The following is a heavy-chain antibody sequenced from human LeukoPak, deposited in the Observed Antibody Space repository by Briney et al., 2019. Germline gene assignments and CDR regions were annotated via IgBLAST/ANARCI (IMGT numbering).Heavy chain of an antibody. D-gene: IGHD6-6*01. CDR3: ARAGSIAARHFDY. V-gene: IGHV1-2*02. CDR2: INPNSGGT. CDR1: GYTFTGYY. Sequence: ASVKVSCKASGYTFTGYYMHWARQAPGQGPEWMGWINPNSGGTNYAQKFQGRVTMTRDTSISTAYMELSRLRSDDTAVYYCARAGSIAARHFDYWGQGTLVTVSS. J-gene: IGHJ4*02.